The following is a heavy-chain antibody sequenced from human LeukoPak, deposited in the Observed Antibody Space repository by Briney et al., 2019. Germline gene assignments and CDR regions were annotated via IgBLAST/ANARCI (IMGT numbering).Heavy chain of an antibody. CDR2: IYSGNST. J-gene: IGHJ4*02. Sequence: GGSLRLSCAASVFTVSSNYMSWVRHPAPGKGLEWVSVIYSGNSTYYADSVKGRFIISRDNSKITLYLQMNSLRAEDTAVYYCARVVYGGFDYWGRGTQVTVSS. CDR1: VFTVSSNY. V-gene: IGHV3-66*02. CDR3: ARVVYGGFDY. D-gene: IGHD5/OR15-5a*01.